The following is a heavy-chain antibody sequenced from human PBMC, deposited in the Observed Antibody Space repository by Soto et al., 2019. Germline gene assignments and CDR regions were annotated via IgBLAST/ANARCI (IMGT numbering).Heavy chain of an antibody. Sequence: QVQLQESGPGLVKPSQTLSLTCTVSGGSISSGDYYWSWIRQPPGKGLEWIGYIYYSGSTYYNPSLKSLVTISVDTSKNQFSLKLSSVTAADTAVYYCASLGERGSYDDSSLGHWGQGTLVTVSS. CDR3: ASLGERGSYDDSSLGH. J-gene: IGHJ1*01. CDR1: GGSISSGDYY. D-gene: IGHD3-22*01. CDR2: IYYSGST. V-gene: IGHV4-30-4*01.